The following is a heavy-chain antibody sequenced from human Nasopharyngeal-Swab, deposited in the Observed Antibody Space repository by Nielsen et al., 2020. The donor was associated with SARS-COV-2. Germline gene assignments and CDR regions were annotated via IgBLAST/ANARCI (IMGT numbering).Heavy chain of an antibody. CDR2: INHSGST. CDR1: GGSFSGYY. D-gene: IGHD6-19*01. Sequence: SETLSLTCAVYGGSFSGYYWSWIRQPPGKGLEWIGEINHSGSTNYNPSLKSRVTISVDTSKNQFSLKLSSVTAADTAVYYCASCTAVQGMDVWGQGTTVTVSS. CDR3: ASCTAVQGMDV. J-gene: IGHJ6*02. V-gene: IGHV4-34*01.